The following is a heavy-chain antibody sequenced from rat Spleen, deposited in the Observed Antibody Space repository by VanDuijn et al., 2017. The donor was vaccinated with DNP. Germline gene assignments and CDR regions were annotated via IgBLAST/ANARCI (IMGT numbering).Heavy chain of an antibody. D-gene: IGHD1-12*02. V-gene: IGHV5-20*01. CDR1: GFTFSDYY. Sequence: EVQLVESGGGLVQPGRSLKLSCAASGFTFSDYYMAWVRQAPTKGLEWVAYIGSHVYAPYYGDSVKGRFTISRDNAKSSLYLQMNSLKSEDTATYYCARVDGSYYYYFDYWGQGVMVTVSS. J-gene: IGHJ2*01. CDR3: ARVDGSYYYYFDY. CDR2: IGSHVYAP.